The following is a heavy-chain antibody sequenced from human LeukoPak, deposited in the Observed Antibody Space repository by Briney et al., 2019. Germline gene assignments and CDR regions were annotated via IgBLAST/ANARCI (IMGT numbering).Heavy chain of an antibody. CDR1: GFNFNNAW. D-gene: IGHD2-21*01. Sequence: GGSLRLSCAASGFNFNNAWTTWVRQAPGRGLEWIGRIKSKADGGTTDYAAPVKDRFTISRDDSKTTLYLQMNTLKAEDTAVYYCTTDRDNCGGNCYTGFPFDYWGQGTLITVSS. V-gene: IGHV3-15*01. CDR3: TTDRDNCGGNCYTGFPFDY. CDR2: IKSKADGGTT. J-gene: IGHJ4*02.